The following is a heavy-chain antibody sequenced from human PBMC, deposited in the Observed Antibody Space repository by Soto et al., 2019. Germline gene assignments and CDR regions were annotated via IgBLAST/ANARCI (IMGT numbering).Heavy chain of an antibody. J-gene: IGHJ6*03. V-gene: IGHV6-1*01. CDR2: AYYRSKWYI. D-gene: IGHD3-10*01. CDR3: AKQKGYYYGSGSPYWYMDV. CDR1: GDSVSSNSAT. Sequence: SETLSLTCAISGDSVSSNSATWNWIRQSPSRGLEWLGRAYYRSKWYIDYAVSVKSRITINPDTSKNQFSLQLNSVTPEDTAVYYCAKQKGYYYGSGSPYWYMDVWGKGTTVTVSS.